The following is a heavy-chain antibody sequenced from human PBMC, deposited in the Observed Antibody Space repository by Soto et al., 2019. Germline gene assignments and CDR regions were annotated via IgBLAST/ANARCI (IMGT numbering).Heavy chain of an antibody. V-gene: IGHV3-23*01. J-gene: IGHJ4*02. CDR3: ASQDSSAAWYRNY. CDR2: ISGSAGAT. D-gene: IGHD6-13*01. CDR1: GFTFSAYA. Sequence: EVQLLESGGGVVQPGGSLRLSCAASGFTFSAYAMTWVRQAPGKGLEWVSVISGSAGATYYADSVKGRFTISRDNSKNTLYLQRNSLRAEDTAVYDCASQDSSAAWYRNYWGQGTLVTVSA.